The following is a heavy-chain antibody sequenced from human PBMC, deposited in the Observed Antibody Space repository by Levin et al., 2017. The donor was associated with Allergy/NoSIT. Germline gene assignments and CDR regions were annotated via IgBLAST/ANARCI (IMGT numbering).Heavy chain of an antibody. Sequence: SQTLSLTCTVSGGSISSNYWTWIRQPPGKGLEWIAYINYSGSTNYNPSLKSRVTASVDTSKNQFSLKLTSITAADTAVYYCAGYSVRIGSFDPWGQGTLVTVSS. D-gene: IGHD2-21*01. V-gene: IGHV4-59*01. J-gene: IGHJ5*02. CDR2: INYSGST. CDR3: AGYSVRIGSFDP. CDR1: GGSISSNY.